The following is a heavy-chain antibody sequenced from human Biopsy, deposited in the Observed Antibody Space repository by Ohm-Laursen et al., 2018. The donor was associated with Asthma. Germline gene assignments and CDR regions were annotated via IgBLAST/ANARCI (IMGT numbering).Heavy chain of an antibody. Sequence: ASVKASCKTSGYTFNSAGITWVRQAPGQGLEWMGWISVYNGNTKVAQKFQDRVTMTTDTSTSTAYMELRSLRSDDTAVYFCARAVDYSHYYGIDVWGQGTTVTVS. J-gene: IGHJ6*02. CDR2: ISVYNGNT. CDR3: ARAVDYSHYYGIDV. CDR1: GYTFNSAG. D-gene: IGHD3-10*01. V-gene: IGHV1-18*01.